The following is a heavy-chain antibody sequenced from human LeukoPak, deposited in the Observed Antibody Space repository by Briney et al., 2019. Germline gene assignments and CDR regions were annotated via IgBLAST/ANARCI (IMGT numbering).Heavy chain of an antibody. Sequence: GGSLRLSCVASGFTFSTYAMHWVRQAPGKGLEWMGGFDPGDGAMVYAQRFQGRVTMTEDTSTDTVYMELSSLKSEDTAVYYCAAGGFYDLLPYWGQGTLVTVSS. D-gene: IGHD3-9*01. J-gene: IGHJ4*02. CDR3: AAGGFYDLLPY. CDR2: FDPGDGAM. V-gene: IGHV1-24*01. CDR1: GFTFSTYA.